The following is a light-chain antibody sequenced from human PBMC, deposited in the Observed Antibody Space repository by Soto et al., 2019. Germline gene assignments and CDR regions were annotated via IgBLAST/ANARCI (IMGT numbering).Light chain of an antibody. CDR3: CSYTSSIPYV. CDR1: SSDIGDYNY. Sequence: QSALTQPASMSGSPGQSITISCTGTSSDIGDYNYVSWYQQRPDEAPKLVIYDVNSRPSGVSDRFSGSKSGNTASLTISGLQTEDEADYYCCSYTSSIPYVFGTGTKLTVL. V-gene: IGLV2-14*01. J-gene: IGLJ1*01. CDR2: DVN.